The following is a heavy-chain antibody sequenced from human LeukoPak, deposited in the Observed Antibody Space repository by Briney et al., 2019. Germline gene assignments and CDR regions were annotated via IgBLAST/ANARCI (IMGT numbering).Heavy chain of an antibody. Sequence: KPGRSLRLSCAASGFTFSNAWMSWVRQAPGKGLEWVGRIKSKTDGGTTDYAAPVKGRFTISRDDSKNTLYLQMNSLKTEDTAVYYCTTDGLTYYYDSSGYYSRSYFDYWGQGTLVTVSS. J-gene: IGHJ4*02. CDR1: GFTFSNAW. V-gene: IGHV3-15*01. CDR3: TTDGLTYYYDSSGYYSRSYFDY. CDR2: IKSKTDGGTT. D-gene: IGHD3-22*01.